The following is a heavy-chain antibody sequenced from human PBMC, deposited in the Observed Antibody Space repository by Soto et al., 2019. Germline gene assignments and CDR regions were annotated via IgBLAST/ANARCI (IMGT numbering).Heavy chain of an antibody. Sequence: ASVKVSCKASGYTSTNYYIHCVRQAPGQGPEWMGIINPSGGNTTYAQKFQGRVTMTRDTSTSTVYMELSSLRSEDTAVYYCASGYDFRYYDMDVWGQGTTVTVSS. V-gene: IGHV1-46*01. CDR3: ASGYDFRYYDMDV. CDR1: GYTSTNYY. J-gene: IGHJ6*02. D-gene: IGHD5-12*01. CDR2: INPSGGNT.